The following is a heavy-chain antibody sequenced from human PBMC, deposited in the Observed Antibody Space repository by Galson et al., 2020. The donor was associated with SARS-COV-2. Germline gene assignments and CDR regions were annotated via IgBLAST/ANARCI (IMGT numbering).Heavy chain of an antibody. CDR3: AKRHRDSSGFDY. CDR1: GFTFSNYA. D-gene: IGHD3-22*01. CDR2: LSGSGSTT. V-gene: IGHV3-23*01. J-gene: IGHJ4*02. Sequence: GASLKISCAASGFTFSNYAMNWLRQAPGKGLEWVSGLSGSGSTTYYAGSVKGRFTISRDNSQNTLYLQMNSLRAEDTAIYYCAKRHRDSSGFDYWGQGARVTVSS.